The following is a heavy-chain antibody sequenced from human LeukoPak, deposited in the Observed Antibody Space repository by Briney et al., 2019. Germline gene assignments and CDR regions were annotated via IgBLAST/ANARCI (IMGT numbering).Heavy chain of an antibody. V-gene: IGHV3-7*01. D-gene: IGHD2-21*02. CDR3: TSWGDTTAEYFQR. Sequence: GGSLRLSCVVSGFTFNRCWMNWVRQAPGKGLEWVAHINPDGRDTYYVDSVKGRFTISRDNAQNSMYLQMNSLRVEDTAVYYCTSWGDTTAEYFQRWGQGTLVTASS. CDR2: INPDGRDT. CDR1: GFTFNRCW. J-gene: IGHJ1*01.